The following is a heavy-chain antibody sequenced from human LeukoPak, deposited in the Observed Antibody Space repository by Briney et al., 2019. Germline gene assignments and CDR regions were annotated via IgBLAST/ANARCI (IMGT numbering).Heavy chain of an antibody. D-gene: IGHD1-26*01. CDR3: ARDIESDALDI. CDR1: GFTFSDYY. J-gene: IGHJ3*02. Sequence: GGSLRLSCAASGFTFSDYYMNWIRQAPGKGLEWVSYISSSGSTINYADSVKGRFTISRDDAKNSLYLQMNSLRAEDTAVYYCARDIESDALDIWGQGTMVTVSS. CDR2: ISSSGSTI. V-gene: IGHV3-11*01.